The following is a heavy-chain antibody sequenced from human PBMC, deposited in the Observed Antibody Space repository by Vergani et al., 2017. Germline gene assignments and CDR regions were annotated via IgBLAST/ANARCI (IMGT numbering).Heavy chain of an antibody. D-gene: IGHD3-22*01. CDR1: GFTFSSYG. J-gene: IGHJ6*02. Sequence: QVQLVESGGGVVQPGRSLRLSCAASGFTFSSYGMHWVRQAPGKGLEWVAVISYDGSNKYYADSVKGRFTISRDNSKNTLYLQMNSLRAEDTAVYYCAKYYYDSSGYYGYYYYGMDVWGQGP. V-gene: IGHV3-30*18. CDR3: AKYYYDSSGYYGYYYYGMDV. CDR2: ISYDGSNK.